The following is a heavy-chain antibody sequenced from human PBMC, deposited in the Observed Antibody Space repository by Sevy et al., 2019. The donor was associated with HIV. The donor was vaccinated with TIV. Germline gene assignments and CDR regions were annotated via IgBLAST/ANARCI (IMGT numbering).Heavy chain of an antibody. CDR3: ARRGPISGVAGEMF. V-gene: IGHV1-2*02. Sequence: ASVKVSCKASGYIFTDYYMHWVRQAPGQGLEWMGWINPNSGGTNFAQKFQGRVTMTRDTSITTAYMDLSSLTSDDSAIYYCARRGPISGVAGEMFWGQGTLVTVSS. CDR2: INPNSGGT. J-gene: IGHJ4*02. D-gene: IGHD1-20*01. CDR1: GYIFTDYY.